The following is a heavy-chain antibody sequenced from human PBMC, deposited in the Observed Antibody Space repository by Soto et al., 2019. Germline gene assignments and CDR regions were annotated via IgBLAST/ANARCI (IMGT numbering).Heavy chain of an antibody. V-gene: IGHV3-30-3*01. CDR1: GFTFSSYA. J-gene: IGHJ4*02. Sequence: QVQLVESGGGVVQPGRSLRLSCAASGFTFSSYAMHWVRQAPGKGLEWVAVISYDGSNKYYADSVKGRFTISRDNSKNPLYLQMNSLRAEDTAVYYCARWNHPGDSSSWSHFDSWGQGTLVTVSS. D-gene: IGHD6-13*01. CDR3: ARWNHPGDSSSWSHFDS. CDR2: ISYDGSNK.